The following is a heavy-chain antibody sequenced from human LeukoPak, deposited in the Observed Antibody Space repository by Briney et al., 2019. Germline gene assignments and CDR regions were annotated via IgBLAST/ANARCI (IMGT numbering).Heavy chain of an antibody. CDR2: ISSSGSTI. V-gene: IGHV3-48*03. Sequence: GGSLRLSCGASGFTFSSYEMNWVRQAPGKGLEWVSYISSSGSTIYYADSVKGRFTISRDNAKNSLYLQMNSLRAEDTAVYYCASLRWLRLSTPRDYWGQATLVTVSS. J-gene: IGHJ4*02. CDR1: GFTFSSYE. CDR3: ASLRWLRLSTPRDY. D-gene: IGHD5-12*01.